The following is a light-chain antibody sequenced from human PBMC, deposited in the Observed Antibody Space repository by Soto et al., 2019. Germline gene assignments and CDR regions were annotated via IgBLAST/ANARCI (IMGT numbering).Light chain of an antibody. V-gene: IGLV1-47*01. CDR1: SSNIGSNY. J-gene: IGLJ3*02. CDR3: AAWDDSLSGWV. CDR2: RNN. Sequence: QSVLTQPPSASGTHGQRVTISCSGSSSNIGSNYVYWYQQLPGTAPKLLIYRNNQRPSGVPDRFSGSKSGTSASLAISGLRSEDEADYDCAAWDDSLSGWVFGGGTKLTVL.